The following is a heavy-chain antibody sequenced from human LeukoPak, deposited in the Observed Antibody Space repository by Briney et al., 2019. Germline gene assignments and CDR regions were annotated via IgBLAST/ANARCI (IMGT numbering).Heavy chain of an antibody. CDR3: ATSNIAARDY. Sequence: GGSLRLSCAASGFTFSDYYMRWIRQAPGKGLEWVSYISSSGRTIYYADSVKGRFTISSDNSKNSLYLQMNSLRAEDTAVYYCATSNIAARDYWGQGTLVTVSS. V-gene: IGHV3-11*01. CDR1: GFTFSDYY. CDR2: ISSSGRTI. J-gene: IGHJ4*02. D-gene: IGHD6-6*01.